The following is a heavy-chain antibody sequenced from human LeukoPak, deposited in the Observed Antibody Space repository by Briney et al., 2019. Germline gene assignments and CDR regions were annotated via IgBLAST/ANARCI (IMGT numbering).Heavy chain of an antibody. CDR1: GFTFSSYW. D-gene: IGHD2-15*01. Sequence: GGSLRLSCAASGFTFSSYWMTWVRQAPGKGLEWVASVKQDGSEKYYVDSVKGRFTISRDNAENSLYLQMHSLRAEDTAVYYCARDGGYCSGGTCYSTHWGQGTLVIVSS. CDR3: ARDGGYCSGGTCYSTH. CDR2: VKQDGSEK. V-gene: IGHV3-7*03. J-gene: IGHJ4*02.